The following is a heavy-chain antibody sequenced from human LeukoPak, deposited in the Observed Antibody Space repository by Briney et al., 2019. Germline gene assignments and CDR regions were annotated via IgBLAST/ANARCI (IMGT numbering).Heavy chain of an antibody. J-gene: IGHJ5*02. D-gene: IGHD5-24*01. CDR3: ARASDPWLQLT. Sequence: GGSLRLSCAASGFTFSNYWMIRVRQAPGKGLEWVANIKQDGSEKRYADSVRGRFTVSRDNAHTSLYLQMSSLRAEDTALYFCARASDPWLQLTWGQGTLVTVSS. V-gene: IGHV3-7*05. CDR1: GFTFSNYW. CDR2: IKQDGSEK.